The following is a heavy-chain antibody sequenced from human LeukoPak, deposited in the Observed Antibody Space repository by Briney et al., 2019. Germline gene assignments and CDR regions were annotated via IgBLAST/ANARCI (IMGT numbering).Heavy chain of an antibody. V-gene: IGHV1-69*05. D-gene: IGHD3-9*01. J-gene: IGHJ4*02. CDR2: IIPIFGTS. Sequence: SVKVSCKACGGIFSSYAISWVRQAAGQGLEWMGRIIPIFGTSNCAQKFQGRVTITTDDSTSTAYMKLSSLRSEDTAVYYCARVSDILTGSRYDYYFDYWGQGTLVTVSS. CDR1: GGIFSSYA. CDR3: ARVSDILTGSRYDYYFDY.